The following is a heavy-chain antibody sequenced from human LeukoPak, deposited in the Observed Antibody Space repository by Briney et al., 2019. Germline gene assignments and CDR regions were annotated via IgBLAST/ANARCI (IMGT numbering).Heavy chain of an antibody. CDR3: AKERVVGETGTLGFDF. D-gene: IGHD2-15*01. J-gene: IGHJ4*02. Sequence: GGSLRLSCVASGFTFSNCPMSWVRQAPGQGLEWVTAISGSGANTYYSDSVKGRFTVSRDNSRNTLYVQMNNLRADDTAVYYCAKERVVGETGTLGFDFWGQGALVTVSS. CDR1: GFTFSNCP. V-gene: IGHV3-23*01. CDR2: ISGSGANT.